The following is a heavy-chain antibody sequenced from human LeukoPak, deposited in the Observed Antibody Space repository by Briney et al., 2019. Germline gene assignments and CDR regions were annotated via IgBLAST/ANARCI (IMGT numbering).Heavy chain of an antibody. Sequence: PGGSLRLSCAASGFTFTDYYMSWIRQAPGKGLEWVSYISGTSRYTNYGDSVKGRFTNSTDNAKNSLYLQMNSLRAEDTAVYYCARVPPAADGILTGYYDYWGQGTLVTVSS. D-gene: IGHD3-9*01. V-gene: IGHV3-11*05. CDR1: GFTFTDYY. CDR2: ISGTSRYT. CDR3: ARVPPAADGILTGYYDY. J-gene: IGHJ4*02.